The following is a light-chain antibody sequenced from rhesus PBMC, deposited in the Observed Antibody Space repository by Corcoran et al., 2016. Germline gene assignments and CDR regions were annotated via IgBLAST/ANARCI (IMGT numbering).Light chain of an antibody. CDR2: AAY. Sequence: DIQMTQSPSSLSASVGDKVTITCHASKGISSWLAWYQQKPGKSPKPLIYAAYRLQSGVPSRFSGRGSGTDYTLTISSLQPEDFATYYYQQYDDLPYSFGQGTKVEIK. J-gene: IGKJ2*01. V-gene: IGKV1-19*01. CDR3: QQYDDLPYS. CDR1: KGISSW.